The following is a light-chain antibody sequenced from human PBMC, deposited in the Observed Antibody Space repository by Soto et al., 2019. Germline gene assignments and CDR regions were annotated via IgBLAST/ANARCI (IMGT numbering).Light chain of an antibody. CDR1: QSVSTYY. CDR2: GAS. J-gene: IGKJ1*01. Sequence: VVLTQSPGTLALSPGERATLSCRASQSVSTYYLAWYQQKPGQAPRLLIHGASSRATGIPDRFSGSGSETDFTLTISTLEPEDFAVYYFQQYGSSPLTFGQGTKVDIK. V-gene: IGKV3-20*01. CDR3: QQYGSSPLT.